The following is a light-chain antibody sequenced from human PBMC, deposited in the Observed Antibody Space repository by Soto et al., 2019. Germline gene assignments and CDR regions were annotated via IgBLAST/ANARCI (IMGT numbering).Light chain of an antibody. V-gene: IGKV3-20*01. CDR1: QSISSSY. Sequence: EIVLTQSPGTLSLSPGERATLSCRASQSISSSYFAWYQQRPGQAPRLLIYGASSRATGIPDRFSGSGSGRAFTLTISRLEPEDFAVYYCQQYGSSPSWTFGQGTKVEI. CDR3: QQYGSSPSWT. CDR2: GAS. J-gene: IGKJ1*01.